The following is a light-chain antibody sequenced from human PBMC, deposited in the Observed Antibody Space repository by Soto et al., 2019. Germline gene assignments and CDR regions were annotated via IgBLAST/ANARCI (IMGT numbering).Light chain of an antibody. CDR1: QSISSY. CDR2: SES. V-gene: IGKV1-39*01. CDR3: QQSFTTPWT. J-gene: IGKJ1*01. Sequence: DLQMTQSPSSLSASVGDRVTITCRASQSISSYLNWYQQKPGKAPKLLIYSESSLQSGVPSRFSGTGSGTDFTLTISSLQPEDFATYYCQQSFTTPWTFGQGTKVEIK.